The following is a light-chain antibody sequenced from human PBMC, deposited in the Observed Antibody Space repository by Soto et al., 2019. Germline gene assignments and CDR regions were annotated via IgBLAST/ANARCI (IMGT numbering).Light chain of an antibody. CDR1: SSNVGSYKL. V-gene: IGLV2-23*02. J-gene: IGLJ1*01. CDR3: CSSGGSPTYV. Sequence: HSALTQPASLSGSPGPSITISCTGTSSNVGSYKLVSWYQQHPGKAPKLMIFEVNKRPSGVSNRFSGSKSGNTASLTISGLKVEDEADYYCCSSGGSPTYVFGTGTKVTVL. CDR2: EVN.